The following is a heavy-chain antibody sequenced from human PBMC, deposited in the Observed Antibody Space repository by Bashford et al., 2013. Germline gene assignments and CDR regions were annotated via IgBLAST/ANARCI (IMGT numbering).Heavy chain of an antibody. D-gene: IGHD3-16*01. CDR1: GFSFSSYV. V-gene: IGHV3-23*01. CDR2: ISASGLSA. Sequence: HSGGSLRLSCAASGFSFSSYVMTWVRQAPGKGLEWVSGISASGLSAYFADSVKGRFTISRDNSKNTLYLQMNSLRAEDTAVYYCAKESLIGARSPNYGMDVWGQGTTVTVSS. CDR3: AKESLIGARSPNYGMDV. J-gene: IGHJ6*02.